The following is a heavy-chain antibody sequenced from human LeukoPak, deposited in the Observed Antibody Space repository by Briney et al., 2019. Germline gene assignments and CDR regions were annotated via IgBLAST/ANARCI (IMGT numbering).Heavy chain of an antibody. Sequence: PGVSLRLSCAASGFTFSSYAMSWVRQAPGKGLEWVAYIKEDGSEHYYVDSVKGRFTISRDNAKNSLYLQMNSLRVEDTAVYYCARGLDDTGDMPDYFDCWGQGTLLTVSS. CDR1: GFTFSSYA. CDR2: IKEDGSEH. CDR3: ARGLDDTGDMPDYFDC. J-gene: IGHJ4*02. V-gene: IGHV3-7*01. D-gene: IGHD7-27*01.